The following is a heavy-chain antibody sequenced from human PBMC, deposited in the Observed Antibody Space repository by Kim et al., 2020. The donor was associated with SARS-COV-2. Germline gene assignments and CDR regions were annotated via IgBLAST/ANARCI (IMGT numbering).Heavy chain of an antibody. CDR3: ARGKGATVVTRGYYFDY. V-gene: IGHV4-59*01. Sequence: SETLSLTCTVSGGSISSYYWSWIRQPPGKGLEWIGYIYYSGSTNYNPSLKSRVTISVDTSKNQFSLKLSSVTAADTAVYYCARGKGATVVTRGYYFDYWGQGTLVTVSS. D-gene: IGHD2-15*01. J-gene: IGHJ4*02. CDR2: IYYSGST. CDR1: GGSISSYY.